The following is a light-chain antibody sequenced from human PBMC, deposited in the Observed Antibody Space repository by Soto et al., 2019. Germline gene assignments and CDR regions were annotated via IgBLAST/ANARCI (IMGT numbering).Light chain of an antibody. CDR3: QHYNSYSEA. Sequence: DIQITQPPSTPSGSLGFRFTITCRASQSISSWLAWYQQKPGKAPKLLIYKASTLKSGVPSRFSGSGSGTEFTLTISSLQPDDFATYYCQHYNSYSEAFGQGTKVDIK. CDR1: QSISSW. CDR2: KAS. V-gene: IGKV1-5*03. J-gene: IGKJ1*01.